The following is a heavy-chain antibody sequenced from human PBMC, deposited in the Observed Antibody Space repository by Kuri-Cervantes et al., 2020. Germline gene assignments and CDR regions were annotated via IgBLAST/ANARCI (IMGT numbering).Heavy chain of an antibody. CDR2: INPSGGST. CDR1: GYTFTSYY. J-gene: IGHJ6*02. CDR3: ARDWGGGSYYYYYYYGMDV. Sequence: ASVKVSCKASGYTFTSYYMHWVRQAPGQGLEWMGIINPSGGSTSYAQKFQGRVTMTRDTSTSTVYMELRSLRSDDTAVYYCARDWGGGSYYYYYYYGMDVWGQGTTVTVSS. D-gene: IGHD1-26*01. V-gene: IGHV1-46*01.